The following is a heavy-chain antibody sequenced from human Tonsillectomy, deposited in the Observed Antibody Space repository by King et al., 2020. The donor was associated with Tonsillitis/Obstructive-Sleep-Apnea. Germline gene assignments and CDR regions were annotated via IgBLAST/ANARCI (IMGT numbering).Heavy chain of an antibody. J-gene: IGHJ4*02. Sequence: QLVQSGAEVKKPGASVKVSCKASGYTFTSYGISWVRQTPGQGLEWMGWISAYNGNTNYAQKLQGRVTMTTDTSTSTAYMELRSLRSDDTAVYYCARDSISHYYDSSGYYTFEYWGQGTLVTVSS. V-gene: IGHV1-18*01. D-gene: IGHD3-22*01. CDR1: GYTFTSYG. CDR2: ISAYNGNT. CDR3: ARDSISHYYDSSGYYTFEY.